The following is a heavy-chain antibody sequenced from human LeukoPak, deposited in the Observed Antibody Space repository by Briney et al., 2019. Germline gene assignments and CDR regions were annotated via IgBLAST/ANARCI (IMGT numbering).Heavy chain of an antibody. CDR2: ISWNSGSI. CDR1: GFTFDDYA. D-gene: IGHD3-10*01. J-gene: IGHJ5*02. CDR3: AKLVWFGESNNWFDP. Sequence: PGGSLRLSCAASGFTFDDYAMHWVRQAPGKGLEWVSGISWNSGSIGYADSVKGRFTISRDNAKNSLYLQMNSLRAEDTALYYCAKLVWFGESNNWFDPWGRGTLVTVSS. V-gene: IGHV3-9*01.